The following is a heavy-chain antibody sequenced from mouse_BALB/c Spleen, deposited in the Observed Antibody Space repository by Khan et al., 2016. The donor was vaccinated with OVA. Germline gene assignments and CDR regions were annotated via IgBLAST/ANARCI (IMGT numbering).Heavy chain of an antibody. V-gene: IGHV5-6*01. Sequence: EVELVESGGDLVEPGGSLKLSCAASGFTFSSYSMSWVRQTPDKRLEWVASISSGGDSTYYPAIVKGRFTISRDNAKNTLYLQMSSLKSEDTAMYYCASHLTGAFAYWGQGTLVDVSA. J-gene: IGHJ3*01. CDR1: GFTFSSYS. CDR3: ASHLTGAFAY. CDR2: ISSGGDST. D-gene: IGHD4-1*01.